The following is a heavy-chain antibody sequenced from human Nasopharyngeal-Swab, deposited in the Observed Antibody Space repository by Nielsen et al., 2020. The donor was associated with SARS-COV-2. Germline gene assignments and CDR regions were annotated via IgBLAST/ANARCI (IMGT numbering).Heavy chain of an antibody. J-gene: IGHJ6*02. Sequence: GGSLRLSCAASGFTFSSYAMHWVRQAPGKGLEWVAVISYDGSKKYCADSVKGRFTISRDNYKNTLYLQMNSLRAEDTAVYYCARDQGSSWYTYYYYYGMDVWGQGTTVTVSS. D-gene: IGHD6-13*01. CDR1: GFTFSSYA. CDR3: ARDQGSSWYTYYYYYGMDV. V-gene: IGHV3-30-3*01. CDR2: ISYDGSKK.